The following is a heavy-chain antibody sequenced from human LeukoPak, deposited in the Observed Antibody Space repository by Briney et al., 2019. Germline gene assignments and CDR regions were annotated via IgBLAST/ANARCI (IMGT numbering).Heavy chain of an antibody. Sequence: GGSLRLSCAASGFTFSSYEMNWVRQAPGKGLEWVSYISSSGSTIYYADSVKGRFTISRDNAKNSLYLQMNSLRAEDTAVYYCARASSDYYDSSGEGQDYWGQGTLVTVPS. V-gene: IGHV3-48*03. D-gene: IGHD3-22*01. CDR1: GFTFSSYE. CDR3: ARASSDYYDSSGEGQDY. CDR2: ISSSGSTI. J-gene: IGHJ4*02.